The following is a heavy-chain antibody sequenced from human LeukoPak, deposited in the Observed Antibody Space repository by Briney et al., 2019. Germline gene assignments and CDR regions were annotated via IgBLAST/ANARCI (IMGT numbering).Heavy chain of an antibody. CDR3: ARDLGSGSYYFDY. D-gene: IGHD1-26*01. V-gene: IGHV1-69*01. CDR1: GGTFGSYA. J-gene: IGHJ4*02. CDR2: IIPIFGTA. Sequence: GASVKVSCKASGGTFGSYAISWVRQAPGQGLEWMGGIIPIFGTANYAQKFQGRVTITADESTSTAYMELSSLRSEDTAVYYCARDLGSGSYYFDYWGQGTLVTVSS.